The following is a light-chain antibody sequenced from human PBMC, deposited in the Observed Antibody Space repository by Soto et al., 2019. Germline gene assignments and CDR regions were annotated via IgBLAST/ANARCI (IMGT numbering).Light chain of an antibody. Sequence: EIVLTQSPAPLSLSPGERDTLSCRASQSVNIFLAWYQQKPGQAPRLLIYDAAKRATGIPARFSGSGSGTAFTLTISSLETEDFAVYYCQQRKNLPPTCGGGTKVEIK. J-gene: IGKJ4*01. CDR3: QQRKNLPPT. CDR2: DAA. CDR1: QSVNIF. V-gene: IGKV3-11*01.